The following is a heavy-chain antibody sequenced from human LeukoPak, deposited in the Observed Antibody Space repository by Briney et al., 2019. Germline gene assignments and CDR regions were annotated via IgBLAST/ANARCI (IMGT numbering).Heavy chain of an antibody. V-gene: IGHV4-39*07. D-gene: IGHD3-10*01. J-gene: IGHJ2*01. CDR1: GGSISSSSYY. CDR3: AKRSGLTFGYFDL. Sequence: SETLSLTCTVSGGSISSSSYYWDWIRQPPGKGLEWIGSIYYSGGTYYNPSLKSRVTISVDTSKNQFSLKLRSVTAADTAVYYCAKRSGLTFGYFDLWGRGTLVTVSS. CDR2: IYYSGGT.